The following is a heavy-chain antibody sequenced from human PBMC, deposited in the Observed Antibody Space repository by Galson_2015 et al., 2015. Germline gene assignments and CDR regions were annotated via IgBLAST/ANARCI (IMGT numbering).Heavy chain of an antibody. V-gene: IGHV3-53*01. CDR2: IYSGGST. CDR1: GFTVSTNY. J-gene: IGHJ4*02. D-gene: IGHD3-9*01. CDR3: ATVTKPLRYFDS. Sequence: SLRLSCAASGFTVSTNYMTWVRQAPEKGLEWLSIIYSGGSTYYADSVKGRFAISRDNSKNTLDLQMNSLRAEDTAVYYCATVTKPLRYFDSWGQGTLGTVSS.